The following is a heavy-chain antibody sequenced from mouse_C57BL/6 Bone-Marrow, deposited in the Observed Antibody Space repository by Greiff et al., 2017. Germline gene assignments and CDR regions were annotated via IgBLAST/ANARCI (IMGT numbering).Heavy chain of an antibody. D-gene: IGHD1-1*01. J-gene: IGHJ2*01. CDR2: ISGGGGNT. Sequence: EVQLVESGGGLVKPGGSLKLSCAASGFTFSGYTMPWVRQTPEKRLEWVATISGGGGNTYYPDSVKGRFTISRDNAKNTLYLQMSSLRSEDTALYDWGRRPHGSSFDYWGQGTTLTVSS. V-gene: IGHV5-9*01. CDR3: GRRPHGSSFDY. CDR1: GFTFSGYT.